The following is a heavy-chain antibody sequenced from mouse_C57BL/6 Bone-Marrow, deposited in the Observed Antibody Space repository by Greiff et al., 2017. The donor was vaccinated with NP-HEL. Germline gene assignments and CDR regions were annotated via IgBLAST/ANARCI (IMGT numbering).Heavy chain of an antibody. CDR3: TRRNWGEGYFDY. V-gene: IGHV1-15*01. CDR1: GYTFTDYE. CDR2: IDPETGGT. J-gene: IGHJ2*01. Sequence: QVQLQQSGAELVRPGASVTLSCKASGYTFTDYEMHWVKQTPVHGLEWIGAIDPETGGTAYNQKFKGKAILTADKSSSTAYMELRSLTSEDSAVYYCTRRNWGEGYFDYWGQGTTLTVSS. D-gene: IGHD4-1*01.